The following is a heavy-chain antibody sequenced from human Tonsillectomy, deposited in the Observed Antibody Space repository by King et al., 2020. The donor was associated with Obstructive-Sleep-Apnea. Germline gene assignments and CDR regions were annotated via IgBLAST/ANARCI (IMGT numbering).Heavy chain of an antibody. V-gene: IGHV5-10-1*03. D-gene: IGHD6-13*01. CDR1: GYSFSSYY. CDR2: MDPSDSDT. CDR3: AKEYSSSWSDDY. Sequence: VQLVESGAEVKKPGESLRISCQGSGYSFSSYYITWVRQMPGKGLEWMGRMDPSDSDTNYSPSFQGHVTISVDKSINTAYLHWSSLKASDTAMYYCAKEYSSSWSDDYWGQGTLVTVSS. J-gene: IGHJ4*02.